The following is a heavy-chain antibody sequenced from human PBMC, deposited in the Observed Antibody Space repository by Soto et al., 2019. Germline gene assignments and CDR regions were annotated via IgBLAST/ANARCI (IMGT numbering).Heavy chain of an antibody. CDR2: MSANSGNT. J-gene: IGHJ6*03. D-gene: IGHD2-2*01. CDR3: AREPRCSSTSCYYYYYYMDV. Sequence: ASVKVSCKASGYTFTSYDINWVRQAPGQGLEWMGWMSANSGNTGYAQKLQGRVTMTRNTSISTAYMELRSLRSEDTAVYYCAREPRCSSTSCYYYYYYMDVWGKGTTVTVSS. CDR1: GYTFTSYD. V-gene: IGHV1-8*02.